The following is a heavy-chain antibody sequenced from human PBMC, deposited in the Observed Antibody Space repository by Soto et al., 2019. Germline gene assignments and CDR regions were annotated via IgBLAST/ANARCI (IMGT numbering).Heavy chain of an antibody. CDR1: GFTFSSYG. V-gene: IGHV3-30*18. CDR3: AKDQRSSSWHEFTWFDT. CDR2: ISYDGSNK. J-gene: IGHJ5*02. D-gene: IGHD6-13*01. Sequence: GGSLRLSCAASGFTFSSYGMHWVRQAPGKGLEWVAVISYDGSNKYYADSVKGRFTISRDNSKNTLYLQMNSLRAEDTAVYYCAKDQRSSSWHEFTWFDTWGQGTLVNVSS.